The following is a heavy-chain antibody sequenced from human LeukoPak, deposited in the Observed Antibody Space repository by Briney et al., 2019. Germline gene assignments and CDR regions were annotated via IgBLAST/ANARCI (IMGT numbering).Heavy chain of an antibody. V-gene: IGHV1-58*02. Sequence: ASVKVSCKASGFTFTSSAMQWVRQARGHRLEWIGWIVVGSGNTNYAQKFQERVTITRDMSTSTAYMELSSLRSEDTAVYYCAAERIVATDEGYYYYYGMDVWGQGTTVTVSS. CDR2: IVVGSGNT. CDR3: AAERIVATDEGYYYYYGMDV. CDR1: GFTFTSSA. J-gene: IGHJ6*02. D-gene: IGHD5-12*01.